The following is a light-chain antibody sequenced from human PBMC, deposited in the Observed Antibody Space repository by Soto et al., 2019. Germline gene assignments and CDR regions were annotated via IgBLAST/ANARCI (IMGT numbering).Light chain of an antibody. CDR3: QQHNNWLLT. CDR1: QSVSGY. CDR2: GAS. Sequence: VVTQCSDARSLSPGDRASLSCSHSQSVSGYLAWYQQKPGQAPRLIIYGASTRATGIPARFSGSGSGIEFSFTVRSLQSEGFAVYSCQQHNNWLLTFGQGTRLEIK. V-gene: IGKV3-15*01. J-gene: IGKJ5*01.